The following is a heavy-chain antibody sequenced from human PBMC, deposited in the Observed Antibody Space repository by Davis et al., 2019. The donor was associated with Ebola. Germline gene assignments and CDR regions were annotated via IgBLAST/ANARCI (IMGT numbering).Heavy chain of an antibody. D-gene: IGHD4-11*01. V-gene: IGHV1-18*01. CDR3: ARDQYSNWGYYYYGMDV. CDR1: GYTFTSYG. J-gene: IGHJ6*02. Sequence: ASVKVSCKASGYTFTSYGISWVRQAPGQGLEWMGWISAYNGNTNYAQKLQGRVTMTTDTSTSTAYMELRSLRSDDTAVYYCARDQYSNWGYYYYGMDVWGQGTTVTVSS. CDR2: ISAYNGNT.